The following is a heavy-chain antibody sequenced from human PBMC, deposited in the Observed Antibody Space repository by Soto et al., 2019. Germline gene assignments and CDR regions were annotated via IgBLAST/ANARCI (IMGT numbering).Heavy chain of an antibody. D-gene: IGHD6-13*01. CDR3: ARDGTTTTAAGFDH. CDR1: GFTLGSYA. V-gene: IGHV3-30-3*01. Sequence: SLRLSCEVSGFTLGSYAMHWVRQAPGKGLEWVSVISYDGSDNYYADSVKGRFTISRGNSKNTLYLHMNSLRPEDTAVYYCARDGTTTTAAGFDHWGQGTLVTVSS. CDR2: ISYDGSDN. J-gene: IGHJ4*02.